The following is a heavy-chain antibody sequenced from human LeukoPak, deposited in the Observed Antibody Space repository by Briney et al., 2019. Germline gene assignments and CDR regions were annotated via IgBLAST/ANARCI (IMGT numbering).Heavy chain of an antibody. Sequence: SQTLSLTCTVSGGSISSGSYYWSWIRQPAGKGLEWIGRIYTSGSTNYNPSLKSRVTISVDTSKNQFSLKLSSVTAADTAVYYCARDTNYYDSSGYWGDYFDYWGQGTLVTVSS. J-gene: IGHJ4*02. CDR3: ARDTNYYDSSGYWGDYFDY. D-gene: IGHD3-22*01. CDR2: IYTSGST. CDR1: GGSISSGSYY. V-gene: IGHV4-61*02.